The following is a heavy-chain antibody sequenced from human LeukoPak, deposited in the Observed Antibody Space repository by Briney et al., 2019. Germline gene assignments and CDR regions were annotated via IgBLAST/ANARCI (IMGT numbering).Heavy chain of an antibody. J-gene: IGHJ5*02. CDR1: GGSFSGYY. V-gene: IGHV4-34*01. Sequence: SETLSLTCAVYGGSFSGYYWSWIRQPPGKGLEWIGEINHSGSTNYNPSLESRVTISVDTSKNQFSLELNSVTAADTAVYYCAVTQGRLGFDPWGQGTLVTVSS. CDR2: INHSGST. D-gene: IGHD3-9*01. CDR3: AVTQGRLGFDP.